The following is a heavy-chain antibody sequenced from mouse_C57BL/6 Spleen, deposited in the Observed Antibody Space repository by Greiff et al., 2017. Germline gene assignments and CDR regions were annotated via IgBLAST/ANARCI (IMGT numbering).Heavy chain of an antibody. D-gene: IGHD1-1*01. V-gene: IGHV1-55*01. J-gene: IGHJ1*03. CDR1: GYTFTSYW. CDR2: IYPGSGST. CDR3: ARDTTVVAHWYFDV. Sequence: QVQLKQPGAELVMPGASVKLSCKASGYTFTSYWITWVKQRPGQGLEWIGDIYPGSGSTNYNEKFKSKATLTVDTSSSTAYMQLSSLTSEDSAVYYCARDTTVVAHWYFDVWGTGTTVTVSS.